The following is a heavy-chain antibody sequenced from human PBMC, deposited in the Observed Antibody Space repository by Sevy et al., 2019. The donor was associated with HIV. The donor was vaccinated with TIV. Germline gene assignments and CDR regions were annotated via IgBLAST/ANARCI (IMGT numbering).Heavy chain of an antibody. J-gene: IGHJ4*02. V-gene: IGHV1-18*01. CDR1: GYTFTSYG. Sequence: ASVKVSCKASGYTFTSYGISWVRQAPGQGLEWMGWISAYNGNTNYAQKLQGRVTMTTDTSTSTAYMELRSLRSDDTAVYYCARGTTVTYYYGSGKDYFYYWGQGTLVTVSS. D-gene: IGHD3-10*01. CDR2: ISAYNGNT. CDR3: ARGTTVTYYYGSGKDYFYY.